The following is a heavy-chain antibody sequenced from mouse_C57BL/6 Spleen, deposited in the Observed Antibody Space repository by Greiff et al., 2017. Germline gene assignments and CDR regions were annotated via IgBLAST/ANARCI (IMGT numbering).Heavy chain of an antibody. J-gene: IGHJ4*01. CDR1: GYTFTSYW. CDR2: IHPSDSDT. CDR3: AIRAGSSYVRYYAMDY. D-gene: IGHD1-1*01. Sequence: QVQLQQPGAELVKPGASVKVSCKASGYTFTSYWMHWVKQRPGQGLEWIGRIHPSDSDTNYNQKFKGKATLTVDKSSSTAYMQLSGLTSEDSAVYYCAIRAGSSYVRYYAMDYWGQGTSVTVSS. V-gene: IGHV1-74*01.